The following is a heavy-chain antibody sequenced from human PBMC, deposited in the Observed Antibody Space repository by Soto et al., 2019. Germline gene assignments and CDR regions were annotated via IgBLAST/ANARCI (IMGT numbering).Heavy chain of an antibody. V-gene: IGHV4-31*03. CDR1: GGSISSGGYY. CDR2: IYYSGRT. Sequence: QVQLQESGPGLVKPSQTLSLTCTVSGGSISSGGYYWSWIRQHPGKGLEWIGYIYYSGRTYYNPSLKRRVTISVDTSKNQFSLKLSSVTAEDTAVYYCASGGVVPARRAFDIWGQGTMVTVSS. J-gene: IGHJ3*02. D-gene: IGHD2-2*01. CDR3: ASGGVVPARRAFDI.